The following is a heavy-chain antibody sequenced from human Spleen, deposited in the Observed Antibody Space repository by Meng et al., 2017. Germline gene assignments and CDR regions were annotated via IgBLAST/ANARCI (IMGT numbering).Heavy chain of an antibody. V-gene: IGHV1-18*01. J-gene: IGHJ6*02. D-gene: IGHD5-18*01. CDR3: ARDKEYSYGLTSYDYGMDV. CDR2: ISAYNGNT. CDR1: GYTFTSYG. Sequence: ASVKVSCKASGYTFTSYGISWVRQAPGQGLEWMGWISAYNGNTNYAQKLQGRVIMTTDTYTSTAYMELRSLRSDDTAVYYCARDKEYSYGLTSYDYGMDVWGQGTTVTVSS.